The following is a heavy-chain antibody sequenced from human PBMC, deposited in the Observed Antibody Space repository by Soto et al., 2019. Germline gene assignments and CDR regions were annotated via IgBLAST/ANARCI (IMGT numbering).Heavy chain of an antibody. CDR1: GFTFSTAW. CDR2: IKSKTDGGTT. Sequence: PGGSLRRPCPASGFTFSTAWLNGVRQAPGKGLEWVGRIKSKTDGGTTDFAALVKGRFAISRDDSKNMVYLQMNSLKIEDTAIYYFSTDSYFTMLYIRFDLWGHATLVTLST. V-gene: IGHV3-15*07. D-gene: IGHD3-10*01. CDR3: STDSYFTMLYIRFDL. J-gene: IGHJ4*01.